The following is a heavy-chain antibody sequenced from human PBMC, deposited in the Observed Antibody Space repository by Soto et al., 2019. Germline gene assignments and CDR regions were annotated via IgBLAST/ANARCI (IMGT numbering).Heavy chain of an antibody. Sequence: GASVKVSCKASGYTFTSYGISWVRQAPGQGLEWMGWISAYNGNTNYAQKLQGRVTMTTDTSTSTAYMELRSLRSDDTAVYYCARGLYYYDSSGYYFNYWGQGTLVTVPQ. V-gene: IGHV1-18*01. J-gene: IGHJ4*02. D-gene: IGHD3-22*01. CDR3: ARGLYYYDSSGYYFNY. CDR1: GYTFTSYG. CDR2: ISAYNGNT.